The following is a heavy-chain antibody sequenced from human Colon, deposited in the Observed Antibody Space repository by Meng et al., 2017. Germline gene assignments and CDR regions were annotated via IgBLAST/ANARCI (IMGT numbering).Heavy chain of an antibody. Sequence: QVQALESGPGLVKPPGPLFLTCPVSGDSSSSDIWWSWVRQPPGKGLGWIGEVYHRGDTNYNPSLKSRVDISVDKSKNQFYLSLFSVTAADTAVYYCGRDQGRELINHWGQGTLVTVSS. V-gene: IGHV4-4*03. CDR3: GRDQGRELINH. CDR2: VYHRGDT. CDR1: GDSSSSDIW. J-gene: IGHJ4*02. D-gene: IGHD1-7*01.